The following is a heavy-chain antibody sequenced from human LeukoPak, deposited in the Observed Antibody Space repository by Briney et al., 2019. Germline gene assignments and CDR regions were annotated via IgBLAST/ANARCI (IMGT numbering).Heavy chain of an antibody. CDR3: ARGGMGTYSGGH. CDR2: ITSSSSTI. J-gene: IGHJ1*01. V-gene: IGHV3-48*04. D-gene: IGHD4-23*01. CDR1: GFTFSSYS. Sequence: GGSLRPSCAASGFTFSSYSMNWVRQAPGKGLEWISYITSSSSTIYYADSVKGRFTVSRDNAKKSLYLQMNSLRAEDTAMFCCARGGMGTYSGGHWGQGTLVTVSS.